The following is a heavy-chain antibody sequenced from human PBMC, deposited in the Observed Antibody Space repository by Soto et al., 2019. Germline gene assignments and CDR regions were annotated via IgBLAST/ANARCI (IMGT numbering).Heavy chain of an antibody. CDR3: AHRRWFGENWFDP. V-gene: IGHV2-5*02. Sequence: QITLKESGPTLVKPTQTLTLTCTFSGFSLSTSGVGVGWIRQPPGKALAWLALIYWDDDKRYSPALKSRLTVTTDSSNDRVVLTMTNMDPVDTATYYCAHRRWFGENWFDPRGQGTPVTVSS. D-gene: IGHD3-10*01. CDR1: GFSLSTSGVG. J-gene: IGHJ5*02. CDR2: IYWDDDK.